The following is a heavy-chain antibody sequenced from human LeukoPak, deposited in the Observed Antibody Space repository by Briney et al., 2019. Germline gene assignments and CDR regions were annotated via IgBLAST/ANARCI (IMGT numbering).Heavy chain of an antibody. CDR3: ARDWAHFGY. J-gene: IGHJ4*02. V-gene: IGHV3-7*01. D-gene: IGHD3-10*01. CDR1: GFTFSDYW. CDR2: MNQDGSEK. Sequence: GGSLRLSCAASGFTFSDYWMSWVRQAPGKGLEWVANMNQDGSEKYYVDSVKGRFTISRDNAKNSLSQQMNSLRAEDTAVYYCARDWAHFGYWGQGTLVTVSS.